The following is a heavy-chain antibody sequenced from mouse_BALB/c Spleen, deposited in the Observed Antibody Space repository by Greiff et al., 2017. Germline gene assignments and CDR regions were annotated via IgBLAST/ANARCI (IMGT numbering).Heavy chain of an antibody. CDR3: ARQGYDGGFAY. CDR1: GFAFSSYD. Sequence: EVNVVESGGGLVKPGGSLKLSCAASGFAFSSYDMSWVRQTPEKRLEWVAYISSGGGSTYYPDTVKGRFTISRDNAKNTLYLQMSSLKSEDTAMYYCARQGYDGGFAYWGQGTLVTVSA. CDR2: ISSGGGST. D-gene: IGHD2-14*01. V-gene: IGHV5-12-1*01. J-gene: IGHJ3*01.